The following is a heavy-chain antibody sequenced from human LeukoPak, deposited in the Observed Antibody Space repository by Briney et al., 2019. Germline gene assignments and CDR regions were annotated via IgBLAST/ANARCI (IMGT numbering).Heavy chain of an antibody. D-gene: IGHD6-13*01. V-gene: IGHV3-23*01. Sequence: PGGSLRLSCAASGFTFSSYAMSWVRQAPGKGLEWVSAISGSGGSTYYADSVKGRFTISRDNSKNTLYLQMNSLRAEDTAVYYCAKDRIRQQLFLESVYGMDVWGQGTTVTVSS. CDR3: AKDRIRQQLFLESVYGMDV. CDR2: ISGSGGST. CDR1: GFTFSSYA. J-gene: IGHJ6*02.